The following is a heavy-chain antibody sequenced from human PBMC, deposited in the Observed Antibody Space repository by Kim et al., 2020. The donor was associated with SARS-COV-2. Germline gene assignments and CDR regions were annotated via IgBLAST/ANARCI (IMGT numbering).Heavy chain of an antibody. V-gene: IGHV3-30*04. CDR1: GFTFSSYA. CDR2: ISYDGSNK. D-gene: IGHD2-15*01. J-gene: IGHJ4*02. Sequence: GGSLRLSCAASGFTFSSYAMHWVRQAPGKGLEWVAVISYDGSNKYYVDSVKGRFTISRDNSKNTLYLQMNSLRAEDTAVYYCAREGVVQYCSGGSCYPPGFDYWGQGTLVTVSS. CDR3: AREGVVQYCSGGSCYPPGFDY.